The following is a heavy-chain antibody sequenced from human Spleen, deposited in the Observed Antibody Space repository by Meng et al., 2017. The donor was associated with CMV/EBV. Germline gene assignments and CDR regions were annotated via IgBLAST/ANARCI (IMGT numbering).Heavy chain of an antibody. CDR1: GYTFTGYH. J-gene: IGHJ4*02. CDR2: INSNSGGT. D-gene: IGHD6-19*01. CDR3: ARVIAVAGTAPFDH. Sequence: ASVKVSCKASGYTFTGYHVHWVRQAPGQGLEWMGWINSNSGGTKYAQKFQGRVTMTRDTSVSTAYMELSRLRSDDTAVYYCARVIAVAGTAPFDHWGQGTLVTVS. V-gene: IGHV1-2*02.